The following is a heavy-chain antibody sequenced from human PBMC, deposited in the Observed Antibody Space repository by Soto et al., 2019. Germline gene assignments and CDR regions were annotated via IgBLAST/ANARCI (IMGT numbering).Heavy chain of an antibody. J-gene: IGHJ6*02. Sequence: QVQLVQSGAEVKKPGASVKVSCKASGYTFTSYGISWVRQAPGQGLEWMGWISAYNGNTDYAQKLQGRVTMTTDTARSPAYMELRSLRSDDTAVYYCARDGFEYSSSSGYYYYGMDVWGQGTTVTVSS. D-gene: IGHD6-6*01. V-gene: IGHV1-18*01. CDR1: GYTFTSYG. CDR3: ARDGFEYSSSSGYYYYGMDV. CDR2: ISAYNGNT.